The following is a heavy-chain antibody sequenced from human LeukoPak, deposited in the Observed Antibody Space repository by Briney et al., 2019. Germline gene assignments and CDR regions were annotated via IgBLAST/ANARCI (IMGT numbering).Heavy chain of an antibody. CDR1: GASVSGSNYY. CDR3: ARDLVGDNWFDP. CDR2: TYSSGST. Sequence: SETLSLTCAVSGASVSGSNYYWGWIRQPPGKGLEWIGNTYSSGSTYYNASLQSRVTISVDKSKNQFSLKLSSVTAADTAVYYCARDLVGDNWFDPWGQGTLVTVSS. V-gene: IGHV4-39*07. J-gene: IGHJ5*02. D-gene: IGHD2-15*01.